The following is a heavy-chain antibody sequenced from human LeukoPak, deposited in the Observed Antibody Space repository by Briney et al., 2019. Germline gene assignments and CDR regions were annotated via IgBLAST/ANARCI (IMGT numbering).Heavy chain of an antibody. CDR1: GGSIRSGDSY. V-gene: IGHV4-31*11. CDR2: IYYSGST. Sequence: SETLSLTCAVSGGSIRSGDSYWSWLRQPPGKGLEWIGCIYYSGSTYYKSSLKSRVNISVDTSKNQFSLKLSSVTAADTAVYYCARGVGRAFDIWGQGTMVTVSS. CDR3: ARGVGRAFDI. J-gene: IGHJ3*02. D-gene: IGHD1-26*01.